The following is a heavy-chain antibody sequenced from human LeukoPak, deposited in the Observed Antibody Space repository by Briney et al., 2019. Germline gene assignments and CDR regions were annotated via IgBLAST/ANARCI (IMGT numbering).Heavy chain of an antibody. V-gene: IGHV4-34*01. CDR3: ARVIVGTSTYYSYYDMDV. CDR2: INHSGST. D-gene: IGHD1-26*01. Sequence: SEPLSLTCAVYGGSFSGYYWSWIRQPPGKGLEWIGEINHSGSTNYNPSLKSRVTISVDTSKSQFSLKLSSVTAADTAVYYCARVIVGTSTYYSYYDMDVWGKGTTVTVSS. J-gene: IGHJ6*03. CDR1: GGSFSGYY.